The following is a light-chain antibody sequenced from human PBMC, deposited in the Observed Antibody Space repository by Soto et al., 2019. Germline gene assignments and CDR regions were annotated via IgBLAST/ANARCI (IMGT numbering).Light chain of an antibody. CDR2: NVS. V-gene: IGLV2-14*01. CDR3: SSYAGGFVV. J-gene: IGLJ2*01. Sequence: QSALTQPASVSGSPGQSITISCTGTSSDISAHTYVSWFQQHPGKVPKVIIYNVSTRPSGISDRFSGSKSGNTASLTISGLQAEDEADYYCSSYAGGFVVFGGGPQLTVL. CDR1: SSDISAHTY.